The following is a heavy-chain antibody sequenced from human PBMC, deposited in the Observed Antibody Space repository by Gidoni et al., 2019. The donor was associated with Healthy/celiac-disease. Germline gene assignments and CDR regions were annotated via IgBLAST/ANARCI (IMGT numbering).Heavy chain of an antibody. CDR1: GGSVSSGSYY. CDR2: IYYSGST. Sequence: PGLVKPSETLSLTCTVSGGSVSSGSYYWSWIRQPPGKGLEWIGYIYYSGSTNYNPSLKSRVTISVDTSKNQFSLKLSSVTAADTAVYYCARDSTVVTGDDAFDIWGQGTMVTVSS. D-gene: IGHD7-27*01. V-gene: IGHV4-61*01. J-gene: IGHJ3*02. CDR3: ARDSTVVTGDDAFDI.